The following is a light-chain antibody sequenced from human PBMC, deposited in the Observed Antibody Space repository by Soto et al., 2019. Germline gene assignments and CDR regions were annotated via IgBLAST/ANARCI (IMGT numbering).Light chain of an antibody. V-gene: IGKV3-15*01. Sequence: ETVMTQSPATLSVSPGERATLSCRASQSVSSNLAWYQQKPGQAPRLLIYGASTRATGIPARFSGSGSGTDFTLTISSLQSEDFAVYFCQQYNNWPPLTFGRGTKVEIK. CDR2: GAS. CDR1: QSVSSN. J-gene: IGKJ4*01. CDR3: QQYNNWPPLT.